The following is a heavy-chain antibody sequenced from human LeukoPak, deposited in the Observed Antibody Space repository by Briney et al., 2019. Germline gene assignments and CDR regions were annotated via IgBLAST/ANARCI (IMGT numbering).Heavy chain of an antibody. D-gene: IGHD2/OR15-2a*01. CDR1: GFTFSNYG. J-gene: IGHJ4*02. Sequence: GGSLRLSCAVSGFTFSNYGMSWVRQAPGKGLEWVSVISSSGDSTYYADSVKGRFTISRDNSKNTLYLQMNGLSAEDTAIYYCAKDDGNNAKLLLDYWGQGTLVTVSS. CDR3: AKDDGNNAKLLLDY. V-gene: IGHV3-23*01. CDR2: ISSSGDST.